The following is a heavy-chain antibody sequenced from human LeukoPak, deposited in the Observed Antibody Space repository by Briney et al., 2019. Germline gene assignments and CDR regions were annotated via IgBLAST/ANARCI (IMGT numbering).Heavy chain of an antibody. CDR2: ISAYNGNT. CDR1: GYXXTSYG. Sequence: ASVKVSCKASGYXXTSYGISWVRQAPGXXXXXXGXISAYNGNTNYAQKLQGRVTMTTDTSTSTAYMELRSLRSDDTAVYYCARGGGSRDIVVVPAAVWFDPWGQGTLVTVSS. V-gene: IGHV1-18*01. J-gene: IGHJ5*02. CDR3: ARGGGSRDIVVVPAAVWFDP. D-gene: IGHD2-2*01.